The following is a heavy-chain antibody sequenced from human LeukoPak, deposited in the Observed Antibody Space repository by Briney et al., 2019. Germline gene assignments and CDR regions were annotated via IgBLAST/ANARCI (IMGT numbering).Heavy chain of an antibody. CDR1: GFTVSSNY. J-gene: IGHJ3*02. CDR2: IYSGGST. D-gene: IGHD3-10*01. Sequence: GGSLRLSCAASGFTVSSNYMSWVRQAPGKGLEWVSVIYSGGSTYYADSVKGRFTISRDNSKNTLYLQMNSLRAEDTAVYYCARIGLGITNAFDIWGQGTMVTVSS. CDR3: ARIGLGITNAFDI. V-gene: IGHV3-66*01.